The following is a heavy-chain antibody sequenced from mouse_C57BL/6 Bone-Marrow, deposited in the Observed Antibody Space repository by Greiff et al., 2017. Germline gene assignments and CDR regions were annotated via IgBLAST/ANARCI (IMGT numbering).Heavy chain of an antibody. CDR2: IYPSDSAT. Sequence: QVQLQQPGAELVRPGSSVKLSCKASGYTFTSYWMDWVKQRPGQGLEWIGNIYPSDSATHYNQKFKDKATLTVDKSSSTAYMQLSSLTSEGSAVYYCARGYYDRVYAMDYWGQGTSVTVSS. CDR3: ARGYYDRVYAMDY. V-gene: IGHV1-61*01. CDR1: GYTFTSYW. J-gene: IGHJ4*01. D-gene: IGHD2-4*01.